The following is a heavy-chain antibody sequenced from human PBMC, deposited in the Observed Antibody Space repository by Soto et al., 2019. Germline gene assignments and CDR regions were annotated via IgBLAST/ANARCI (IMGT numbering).Heavy chain of an antibody. V-gene: IGHV1-46*01. D-gene: IGHD2-2*01. CDR2: INPNSGST. CDR1: GYSVTSYY. CDR3: ARAGIAYCSSTTCYLYYYVMDV. Sequence: ASVKVSCKASGYSVTSYYMHRVRQAPGQGLEWMGIINPNSGSTTYAQKFQGRVTMTRDTSTSTVYMELTSLTSGDTAVYYCARAGIAYCSSTTCYLYYYVMDVWGQGTTVTVSS. J-gene: IGHJ6*02.